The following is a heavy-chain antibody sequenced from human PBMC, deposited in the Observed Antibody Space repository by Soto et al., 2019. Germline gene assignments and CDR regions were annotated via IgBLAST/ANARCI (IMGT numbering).Heavy chain of an antibody. CDR2: INHSGST. CDR1: GGSFSGYY. Sequence: QVQLQQWGAGLLKPSETLSLTCAVYGGSFSGYYWSWIRQPPGKGLEWIGEINHSGSTNYNPSLKSRVTISVDTSKNQFSLKLSSGTASDTAVYYCARNGRSMTFPFDYWGQGTLVTVSS. CDR3: ARNGRSMTFPFDY. V-gene: IGHV4-34*01. D-gene: IGHD1-1*01. J-gene: IGHJ4*02.